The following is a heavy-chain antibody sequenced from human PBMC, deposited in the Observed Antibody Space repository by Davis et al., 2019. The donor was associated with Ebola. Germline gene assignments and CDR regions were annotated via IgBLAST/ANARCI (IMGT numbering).Heavy chain of an antibody. CDR1: GFRFSDYG. CDR2: IRSDAWTK. V-gene: IGHV3-30*02. J-gene: IGHJ4*02. CDR3: VKDRDGYNYLFDY. D-gene: IGHD5-24*01. Sequence: GGSLRLSCAASGFRFSDYGMHWVRQAPGKGLEWVAFIRSDAWTKNYADSVKGRFTISRDNFKNTLYLETKRLRAEDTAVYYCVKDRDGYNYLFDYWGQGTLVTVSS.